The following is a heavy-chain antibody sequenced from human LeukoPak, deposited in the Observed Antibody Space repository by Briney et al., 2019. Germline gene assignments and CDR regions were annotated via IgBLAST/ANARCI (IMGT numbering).Heavy chain of an antibody. CDR1: GFTVSSNY. V-gene: IGHV3-66*01. CDR2: IYSGGST. J-gene: IGHJ4*02. CDR3: ASTFSGDSPPY. Sequence: QPRGSPKHFCAASGFTVSSNYMSWVRQAPGKGLEWVSVIYSGGSTYYADSVKGRFTISRDNSKNTLYLQMNSLRAEDTAVYYCASTFSGDSPPYWGQGTLVTVSS. D-gene: IGHD4-17*01.